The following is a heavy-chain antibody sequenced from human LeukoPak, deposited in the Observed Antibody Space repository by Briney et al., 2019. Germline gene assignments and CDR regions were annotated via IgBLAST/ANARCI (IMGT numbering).Heavy chain of an antibody. J-gene: IGHJ4*02. Sequence: KPSAPLSLTCTVSGGSITSSSYYWGWIRQPPGKGLEWIGSIFYSGSTYYNPSLKSRVTISVDTSKTQFSLKLSSVTAADTAVYYCAKQQLVRCFDYWGQGTLVTVSS. V-gene: IGHV4-39*01. CDR2: IFYSGST. D-gene: IGHD6-13*01. CDR1: GGSITSSSYY. CDR3: AKQQLVRCFDY.